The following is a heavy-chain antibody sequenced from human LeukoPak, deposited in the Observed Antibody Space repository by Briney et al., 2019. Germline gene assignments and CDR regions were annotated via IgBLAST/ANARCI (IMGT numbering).Heavy chain of an antibody. V-gene: IGHV3-64*01. J-gene: IGHJ4*02. CDR3: ARETCSSTSCYSDY. Sequence: GGSLRLSCAASGFTFSSYAMHWVRQAPGKGLEYVSSISSNGGSTYYANSVKGRFTISRDNSKNTLYLQMGSLRAEDMAVYYCARETCSSTSCYSDYRGQGTLVTVSS. CDR2: ISSNGGST. CDR1: GFTFSSYA. D-gene: IGHD2-2*01.